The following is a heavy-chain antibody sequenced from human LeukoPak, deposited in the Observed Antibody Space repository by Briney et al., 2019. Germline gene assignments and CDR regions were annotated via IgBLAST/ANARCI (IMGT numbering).Heavy chain of an antibody. Sequence: SETLSLTCTVSGGSISSSSYYWGWIRQPPGKGLQWIGSFYCSGSTYYNPSLKSRVTISVDTSQNQFSLTLSSVTAADTAVYYCARAHSIASYYYGVDVWGQGTTVTVSS. V-gene: IGHV4-39*07. CDR2: FYCSGST. D-gene: IGHD6-13*01. J-gene: IGHJ6*02. CDR3: ARAHSIASYYYGVDV. CDR1: GGSISSSSYY.